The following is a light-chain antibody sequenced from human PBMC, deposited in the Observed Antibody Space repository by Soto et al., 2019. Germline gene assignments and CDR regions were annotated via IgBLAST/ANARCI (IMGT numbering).Light chain of an antibody. J-gene: IGKJ1*01. V-gene: IGKV4-1*01. CDR3: QQYDNSPRT. CDR1: QSVVYSSNNKNF. Sequence: VVAQSQESLAVSLGERATINCKSIQSVVYSSNNKNFLAWYQQKPGQAPRLLISGASNRATGIPDRFSGSGSGTDFTLTISRLEPEDFAVYYCQQYDNSPRTFGQGT. CDR2: GAS.